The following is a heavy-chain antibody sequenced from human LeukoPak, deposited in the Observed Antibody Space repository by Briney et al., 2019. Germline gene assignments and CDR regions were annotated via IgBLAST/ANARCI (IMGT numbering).Heavy chain of an antibody. Sequence: SATLSLTCSVSGGSISSSSDNYWGWKRQSPGKGLEWIGRIYYSGTTYYSPSLKSRVTISVDTSKNQFSLKLTSVTAADTAVYYCARGFYDILTGHPKNFDYWGQGTLVTVSS. CDR1: GGSISSSSDNY. V-gene: IGHV4-39*01. D-gene: IGHD3-9*01. CDR3: ARGFYDILTGHPKNFDY. CDR2: IYYSGTT. J-gene: IGHJ4*02.